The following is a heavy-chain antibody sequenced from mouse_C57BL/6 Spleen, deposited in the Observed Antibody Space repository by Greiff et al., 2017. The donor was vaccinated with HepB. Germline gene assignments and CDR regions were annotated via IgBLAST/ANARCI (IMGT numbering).Heavy chain of an antibody. Sequence: EVKLMESGGGLVQPGGSLSLSCAASGFTFTDYYMSWVRQPPGKALEWLGFIRNNANGYTTEYSASVKGRFTISRDNSQSILYLQMNALRAEDSATYYCARWGYGSSYVGWFAYWGQGTLVTVSA. CDR1: GFTFTDYY. CDR3: ARWGYGSSYVGWFAY. V-gene: IGHV7-3*01. D-gene: IGHD1-1*01. CDR2: IRNNANGYTT. J-gene: IGHJ3*01.